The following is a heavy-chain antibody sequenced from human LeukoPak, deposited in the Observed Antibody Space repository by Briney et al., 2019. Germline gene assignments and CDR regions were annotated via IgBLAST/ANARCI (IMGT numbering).Heavy chain of an antibody. CDR3: ARTNGYLNGYFDY. V-gene: IGHV3-74*01. D-gene: IGHD6-25*01. CDR1: GFTFSSYW. Sequence: GGSLRLSCAASGFTFSSYWMHWVRQAPGKGLVWVSRINTDGSSTSYADSVKGRFTISRDNSKNTLYLQMNSLRAEDTAVYYCARTNGYLNGYFDYWGQGTLVTVSS. CDR2: INTDGSST. J-gene: IGHJ4*02.